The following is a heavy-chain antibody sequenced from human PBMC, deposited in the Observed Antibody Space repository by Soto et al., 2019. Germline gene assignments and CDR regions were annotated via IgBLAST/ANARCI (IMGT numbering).Heavy chain of an antibody. CDR1: GFTFSSYS. CDR2: ISSSSSTI. V-gene: IGHV3-48*02. D-gene: IGHD6-13*01. CDR3: ARCDGGSSWWDYYYGMDV. Sequence: PGGSLRLSCAASGFTFSSYSMSWVRQAPGKGLEWVSYISSSSSTIYYADSVKGRFTISRDNAKNSLYLQMNSLRDEDTAVYYCARCDGGSSWWDYYYGMDVWGQGTTVTVSS. J-gene: IGHJ6*02.